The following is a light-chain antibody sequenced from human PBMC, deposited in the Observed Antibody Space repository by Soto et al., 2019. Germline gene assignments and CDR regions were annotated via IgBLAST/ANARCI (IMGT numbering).Light chain of an antibody. Sequence: DIQMTQSPYSLSASVGDRVTITCRASQNISNYLEWYQQKPGKAPKLLIFAASILQTGVPSRFSGSGSGTEFTLTISTLQPEDFAAYFCQQPISCPYSFGPGTRLELK. V-gene: IGKV1-39*01. CDR3: QQPISCPYS. J-gene: IGKJ2*01. CDR1: QNISNY. CDR2: AAS.